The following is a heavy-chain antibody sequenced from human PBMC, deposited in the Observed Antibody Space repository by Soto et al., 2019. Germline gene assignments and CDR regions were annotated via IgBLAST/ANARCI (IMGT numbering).Heavy chain of an antibody. CDR2: ISSSGSTI. Sequence: PGGSLRLSCAASGFTFSSYEMNWVRQAPGKGLEWVSYISSSGSTIYYADSVKGRFTISRDNAKNSLYLQMNSLRAEDTAVYYCAREGVIGLGDYWGQGTLVTVSS. CDR1: GFTFSSYE. J-gene: IGHJ4*02. V-gene: IGHV3-48*03. D-gene: IGHD3-10*01. CDR3: AREGVIGLGDY.